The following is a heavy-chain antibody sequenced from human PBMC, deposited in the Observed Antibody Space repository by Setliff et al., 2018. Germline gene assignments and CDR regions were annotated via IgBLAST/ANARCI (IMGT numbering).Heavy chain of an antibody. V-gene: IGHV4-34*01. J-gene: IGHJ4*02. CDR1: GGTFSYYY. CDR2: INHSGST. D-gene: IGHD1-20*01. CDR3: ARGRNIKLRLLDS. Sequence: SETLSLTCAASGGTFSYYYWTWIRQPPGKGLEWIGEINHSGSTSYNPSLESRVTISIDTSKNQFSLNLRYVTAADTGPYYCARGRNIKLRLLDSWGQGKLVTVSS.